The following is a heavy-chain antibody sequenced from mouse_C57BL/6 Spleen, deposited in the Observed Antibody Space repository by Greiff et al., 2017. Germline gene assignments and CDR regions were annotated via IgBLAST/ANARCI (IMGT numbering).Heavy chain of an antibody. V-gene: IGHV7-3*01. Sequence: EVHLVESGGGLVQPGGSLSLSCAASGFTFTDYYMSWVRQPPGKALEWLVFIRNKANGYTTEYSASVKGRFTISRDNSQSILYLQMNALRAEDSATYYCARQTEMADYWGQGTSVTVSS. CDR2: IRNKANGYTT. CDR3: ARQTEMADY. J-gene: IGHJ4*01. D-gene: IGHD2-3*01. CDR1: GFTFTDYY.